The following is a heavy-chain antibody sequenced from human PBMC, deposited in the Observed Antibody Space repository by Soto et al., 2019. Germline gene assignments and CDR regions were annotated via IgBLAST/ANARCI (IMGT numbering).Heavy chain of an antibody. CDR1: GFMFNNYW. CDR2: IKQDGSEK. V-gene: IGHV3-7*01. J-gene: IGHJ4*02. CDR3: ARDAYYDESSGYFDY. Sequence: PGGSLRLSCAASGFMFNNYWMTWVRQAPGKGLEWVANIKQDGSEKYYVDSVKGRFTISRDNAKNSLYLQMNSLRADDTAVYYCARDAYYDESSGYFDYWGQGTLVTVSS. D-gene: IGHD3-22*01.